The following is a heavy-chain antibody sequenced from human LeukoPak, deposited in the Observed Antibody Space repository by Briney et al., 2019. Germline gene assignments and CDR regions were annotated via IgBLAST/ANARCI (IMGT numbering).Heavy chain of an antibody. CDR1: GGSISSGYY. J-gene: IGHJ5*02. Sequence: SETLSLTCTVSGGSISSGYYWGWIRQPPGKGLEWVGSLYHSGTTYYNPSLKSRVTISVDTSKNQFSLKLSSVTAADTAVYYCASTFLSEVVAAKPTVPVRDSWFDPWGQGTLVTVSS. CDR2: LYHSGTT. D-gene: IGHD2-15*01. V-gene: IGHV4-38-2*02. CDR3: ASTFLSEVVAAKPTVPVRDSWFDP.